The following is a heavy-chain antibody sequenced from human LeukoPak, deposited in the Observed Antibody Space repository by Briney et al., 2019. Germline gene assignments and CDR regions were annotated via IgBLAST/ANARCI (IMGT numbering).Heavy chain of an antibody. CDR3: ARSGGSSWYSGDY. V-gene: IGHV3-33*01. J-gene: IGHJ4*02. CDR2: IWYDGTNK. D-gene: IGHD6-13*01. CDR1: GFTFSSYG. Sequence: GGSLRLSCAPSGFTFSSYGMHGVRQAPGRGLEWVAVIWYDGTNKYHAGSGKGRFTISRDKSKNTLYLQMNSLRAEGTAVYYCARSGGSSWYSGDYWGQGTLVTVSS.